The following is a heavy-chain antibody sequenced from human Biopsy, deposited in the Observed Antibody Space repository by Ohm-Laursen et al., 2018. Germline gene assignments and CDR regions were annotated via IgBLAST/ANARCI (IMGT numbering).Heavy chain of an antibody. CDR3: ARHFYDNFGPTPFDAFDL. J-gene: IGHJ3*01. D-gene: IGHD3-22*01. Sequence: SDTLSLTCNVSGGSISSNYWSWIRQPPGKGLEWIGYIHDNGNTNYNPSLKSRVTISVDTSMNQFSLKLKSVTAADTALYFCARHFYDNFGPTPFDAFDLWGQGTLVTVSA. CDR2: IHDNGNT. CDR1: GGSISSNY. V-gene: IGHV4-59*07.